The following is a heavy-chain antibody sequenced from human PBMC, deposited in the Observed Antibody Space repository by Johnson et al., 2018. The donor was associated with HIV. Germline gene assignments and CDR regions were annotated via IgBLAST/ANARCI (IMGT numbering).Heavy chain of an antibody. J-gene: IGHJ3*02. CDR1: GFPFSSYG. Sequence: QVQLVESGGGVVQPGRSLRLSCAASGFPFSSYGMHWVRQAPGKGLEWVAVISYGGGKKYYGDSVRGRFTISRDNAKNSLYLQMNSLRAEDTAVYYCAKVIGAAGLDAFDIWGQGTMVTVSS. D-gene: IGHD6-13*01. V-gene: IGHV3-30*18. CDR2: ISYGGGKK. CDR3: AKVIGAAGLDAFDI.